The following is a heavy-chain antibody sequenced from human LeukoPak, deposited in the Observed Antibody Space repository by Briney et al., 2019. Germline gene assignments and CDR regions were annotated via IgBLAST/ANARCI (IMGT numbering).Heavy chain of an antibody. CDR3: AGSFRGDHYDFWSGYLNWFDP. V-gene: IGHV4-61*05. CDR2: IYYSGST. J-gene: IGHJ5*02. CDR1: GGSISSSSYY. Sequence: PSETLSLTCTVSGGSISSSSYYWSWIRQPPGKGLEWIGYIYYSGSTNYNPSLKSRVTISVDTSKNQFSLKLSSVTAADTAVYYCAGSFRGDHYDFWSGYLNWFDPWGQGTLVTVSS. D-gene: IGHD3-3*01.